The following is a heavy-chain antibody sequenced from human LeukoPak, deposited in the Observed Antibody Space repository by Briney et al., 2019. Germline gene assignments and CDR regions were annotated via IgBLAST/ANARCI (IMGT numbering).Heavy chain of an antibody. D-gene: IGHD6-19*01. J-gene: IGHJ4*02. Sequence: PGGSLRLSCAASGFTFSSYAMHWVRQAPGKGLEYVSAISSNGGSTYYASSVKGRFTISRDNSKNTLYLQMGSLRAEDMAVYYCARGGVAVAGTYFDYWGQGTLVTVSS. CDR2: ISSNGGST. CDR1: GFTFSSYA. V-gene: IGHV3-64*01. CDR3: ARGGVAVAGTYFDY.